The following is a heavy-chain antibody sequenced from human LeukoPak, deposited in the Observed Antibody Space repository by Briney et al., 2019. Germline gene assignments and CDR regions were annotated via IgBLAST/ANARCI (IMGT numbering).Heavy chain of an antibody. J-gene: IGHJ6*02. CDR3: AYCTNGVCYRGGVYGMDV. Sequence: ASVKVSCKASGGTFSSYTISWVRQAPGQGLEWMGRIMPILGIANYAQKFQGRATITADKSTSTAYMELSSLRSEDTAVYYCAYCTNGVCYRGGVYGMDVWGQGTTVTVSS. V-gene: IGHV1-69*02. D-gene: IGHD2-8*01. CDR1: GGTFSSYT. CDR2: IMPILGIA.